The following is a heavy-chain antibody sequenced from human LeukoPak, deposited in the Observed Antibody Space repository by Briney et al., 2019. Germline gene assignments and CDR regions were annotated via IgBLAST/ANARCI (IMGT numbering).Heavy chain of an antibody. Sequence: ASVKVSCKASGGTFSSYATSWVRQAPGQGLEWMGGINPNTGGTNFAQRFQGRVTMTRDTSINTAYMELSSLRSDDTAMYYCAREGAPQLSSYFDHWGQGTLVTVSS. CDR3: AREGAPQLSSYFDH. D-gene: IGHD1-1*01. CDR1: GGTFSSYA. J-gene: IGHJ4*02. CDR2: INPNTGGT. V-gene: IGHV1-2*02.